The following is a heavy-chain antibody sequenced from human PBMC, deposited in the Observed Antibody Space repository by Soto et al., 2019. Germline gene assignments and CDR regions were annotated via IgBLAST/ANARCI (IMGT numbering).Heavy chain of an antibody. Sequence: QITLKESGPTLVKPTQTLTLTCTFSGFSLSTSGVGVGWIRQPPGKALEWLALIYWDDDKRYSPSLKSRLTITKDTSKNLVVLTMPNMDPVDTATYYCAHLTYYFDSSAYYWYFDLWGRGTLVTVSS. V-gene: IGHV2-5*02. CDR1: GFSLSTSGVG. J-gene: IGHJ2*01. CDR2: IYWDDDK. D-gene: IGHD3-22*01. CDR3: AHLTYYFDSSAYYWYFDL.